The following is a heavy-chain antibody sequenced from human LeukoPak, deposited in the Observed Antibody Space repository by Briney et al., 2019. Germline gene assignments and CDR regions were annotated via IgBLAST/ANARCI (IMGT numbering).Heavy chain of an antibody. CDR3: ARGFRPTVTVNWFDP. J-gene: IGHJ5*02. CDR1: DDSITIYY. CDR2: IDHTGST. D-gene: IGHD4-17*01. V-gene: IGHV4-59*12. Sequence: ETLSLTCTVSDDSITIYYWTWIRQPPGKGLEWIGYIDHTGSTNYNPSLNSRVTISRDTSKNQFSLKLSSVTAADTAVYYCARGFRPTVTVNWFDPWGQGTLVTVSS.